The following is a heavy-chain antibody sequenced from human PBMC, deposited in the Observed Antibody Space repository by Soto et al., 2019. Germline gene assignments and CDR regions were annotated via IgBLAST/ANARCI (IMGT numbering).Heavy chain of an antibody. Sequence: SETLSLTCTVSGGSLSSGNYYWSWIRQHPGKGLEWIGYIYYSGNTYYNPSLKSRVTISVDTSKNQFSLKLNSVTAADTAVYFCASYGQLVQGFDYWGQGTLVTVSS. D-gene: IGHD6-6*01. CDR2: IYYSGNT. CDR1: GGSLSSGNYY. CDR3: ASYGQLVQGFDY. J-gene: IGHJ4*02. V-gene: IGHV4-31*03.